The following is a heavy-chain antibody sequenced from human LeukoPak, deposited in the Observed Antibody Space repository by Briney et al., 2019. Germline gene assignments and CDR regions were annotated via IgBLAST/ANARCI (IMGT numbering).Heavy chain of an antibody. D-gene: IGHD1-26*01. V-gene: IGHV1-69*13. CDR3: ATVEAVFEWELLVY. J-gene: IGHJ4*02. CDR2: IIPIFGTA. Sequence: SVKVSCKASGGTFSSYAISWVRQAPGQGLEWMGGIIPIFGTANYAQKFQGRVTITADESTSTAYMELSSLRSEDTAVYYCATVEAVFEWELLVYWGQGTLVTVSS. CDR1: GGTFSSYA.